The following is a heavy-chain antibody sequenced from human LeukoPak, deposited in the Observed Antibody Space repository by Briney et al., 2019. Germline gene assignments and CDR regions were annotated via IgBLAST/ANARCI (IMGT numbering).Heavy chain of an antibody. CDR3: AGAPTPTGYDSSLDY. CDR1: GFTVSRNY. Sequence: GSLRLSCAASGFTVSRNYMTWVRQAPGKGLEWVSVIFGGGNTYYADSVKGRFTISRDNSKNTLYLQMNSLRAEDTAVYYCAGAPTPTGYDSSLDYWGQGTLVTVSS. J-gene: IGHJ4*02. D-gene: IGHD3-22*01. CDR2: IFGGGNT. V-gene: IGHV3-53*01.